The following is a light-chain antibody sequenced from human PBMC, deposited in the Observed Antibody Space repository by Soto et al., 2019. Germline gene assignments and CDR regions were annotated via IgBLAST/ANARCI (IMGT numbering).Light chain of an antibody. CDR1: ALPKRY. CDR2: KDS. Sequence: SYELTQPPSVSVSPGQTARITCSGDALPKRYAYWYQQKPGQAPVLVIYKDSERPSGIPERFSGSSSGTTVTLTISGVQADDEADYYCQSADSSGTWVFGGGTKLTVL. V-gene: IGLV3-25*03. J-gene: IGLJ3*02. CDR3: QSADSSGTWV.